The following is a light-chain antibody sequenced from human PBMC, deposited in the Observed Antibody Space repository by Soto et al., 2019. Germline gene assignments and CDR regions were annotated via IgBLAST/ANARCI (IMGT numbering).Light chain of an antibody. CDR3: QQYGSSPHT. Sequence: EIVLTQSPGTLSLSPGERATLSCRASQSVSSSYLAWYQHKPGQAPRLLIYGASSRATGIPARFSRSGSGTDFTLTISRLEPEGFAVYYCQQYGSSPHTFGQGTKLEIK. CDR2: GAS. V-gene: IGKV3-20*01. CDR1: QSVSSSY. J-gene: IGKJ2*01.